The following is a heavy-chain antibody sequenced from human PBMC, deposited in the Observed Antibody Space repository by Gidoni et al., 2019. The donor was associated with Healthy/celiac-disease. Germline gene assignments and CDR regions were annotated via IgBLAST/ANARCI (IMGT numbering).Heavy chain of an antibody. V-gene: IGHV3-33*01. J-gene: IGHJ6*02. D-gene: IGHD2-15*01. CDR3: AREGENCSGGSCYPRYYYYGMDV. CDR2: RWYDVSNK. CDR1: GFTFSSYV. Sequence: GGGVVQPGRSLRLSCAASGFTFSSYVMHWVRQAPGMGLAWVAVRWYDVSNKYYEDSVKGRFTISRDNSKNTLYLQMNSMRAEDTAVYYCAREGENCSGGSCYPRYYYYGMDVWGQGTTVTVSS.